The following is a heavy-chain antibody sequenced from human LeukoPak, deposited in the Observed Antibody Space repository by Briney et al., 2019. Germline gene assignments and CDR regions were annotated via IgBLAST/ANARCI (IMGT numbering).Heavy chain of an antibody. CDR3: AREDDPDYGGNADAFDI. V-gene: IGHV3-74*01. D-gene: IGHD4-23*01. CDR2: INSDGSST. CDR1: GFTFSSYA. J-gene: IGHJ3*02. Sequence: GGSLRLSCAASGFTFSSYAMSWVRQAPGKGLVWVSRINSDGSSTSYADSVKGRFTISTDNAKNTLYLQMNSLRAEDTAVYYCAREDDPDYGGNADAFDIWGQGTMVTVSS.